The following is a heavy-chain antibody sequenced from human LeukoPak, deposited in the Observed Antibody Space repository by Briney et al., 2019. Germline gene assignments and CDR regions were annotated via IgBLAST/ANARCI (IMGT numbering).Heavy chain of an antibody. CDR3: TTDYYDSSAYPLNFDY. J-gene: IGHJ4*02. CDR1: GFSFNYAW. V-gene: IGHV3-15*01. CDR2: IRSKTDGGTT. D-gene: IGHD3-22*01. Sequence: GRSLRLSCAASGFSFNYAWMSWVRQAPGKGLEWVGRIRSKTDGGTTDYAAPVKGRFTISRDDSKNTLYLQMNSLKTEDTAVYYCTTDYYDSSAYPLNFDYWGQGTLVTVSS.